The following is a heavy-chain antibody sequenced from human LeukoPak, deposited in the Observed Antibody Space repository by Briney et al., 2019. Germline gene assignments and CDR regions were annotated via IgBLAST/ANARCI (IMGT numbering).Heavy chain of an antibody. Sequence: GGSLTLSCAAFGLSSNTYGMQWVRQAPGKGLEWVAMISYRGRNTYYADSVRGRFTISRDNSNNTLYLQIDSLRVEDTAIYYCAKDRYPTAVTSNGMDVWGQGTTVTVSS. J-gene: IGHJ6*02. CDR1: GLSSNTYG. CDR3: AKDRYPTAVTSNGMDV. D-gene: IGHD4-17*01. V-gene: IGHV3-30*18. CDR2: ISYRGRNT.